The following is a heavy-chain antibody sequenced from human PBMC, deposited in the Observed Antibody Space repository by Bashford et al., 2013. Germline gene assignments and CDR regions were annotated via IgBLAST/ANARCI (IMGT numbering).Heavy chain of an antibody. CDR3: ARRGXLVFVNDAFDI. CDR1: GYSISSGYY. J-gene: IGHJ3*02. D-gene: IGHD3-16*01. Sequence: SSETLSLTCAVSGYSISSGYYWVWIRQPPGNGLEWIGSIYHSGSTYYNPSLMSRVTISVDTSKNKFSLNLTSMTAADTAVYYCARRGXLVFVNDAFDIWGQGDNGHRLL. V-gene: IGHV4-38-2*01. CDR2: IYHSGST.